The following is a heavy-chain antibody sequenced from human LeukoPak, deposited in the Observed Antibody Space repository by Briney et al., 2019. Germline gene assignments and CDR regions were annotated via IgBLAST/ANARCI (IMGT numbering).Heavy chain of an antibody. D-gene: IGHD5-12*01. CDR1: GYSFSSYW. Sequence: GESLKISCKGSGYSFSSYWIGWVRQMPGKGLEWMGIIYPGDSDTRYSPSFQGQVTISADKPINTAYLHWSSLKASDTAMFYCARRSNDGYEYFDYWGQGTLVTVSS. V-gene: IGHV5-51*01. J-gene: IGHJ4*02. CDR2: IYPGDSDT. CDR3: ARRSNDGYEYFDY.